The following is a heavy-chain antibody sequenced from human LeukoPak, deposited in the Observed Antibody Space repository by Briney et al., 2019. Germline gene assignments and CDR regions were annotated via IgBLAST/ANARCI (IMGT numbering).Heavy chain of an antibody. CDR2: INPSGGST. Sequence: ASVKDTFQSSGYTFTNYYIHWVRQAPGQGLEWMGIINPSGGSTSYAQKFQGRVTMTRDTSTSTVYMELSSLRSEDTAVYYCARDASGQGVDTAMTAPCDYWGQVTLVTVSS. CDR3: ARDASGQGVDTAMTAPCDY. V-gene: IGHV1-46*01. CDR1: GYTFTNYY. D-gene: IGHD5-18*01. J-gene: IGHJ4*02.